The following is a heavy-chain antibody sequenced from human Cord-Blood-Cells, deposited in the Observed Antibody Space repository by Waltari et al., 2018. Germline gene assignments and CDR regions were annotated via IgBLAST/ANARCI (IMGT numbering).Heavy chain of an antibody. J-gene: IGHJ6*02. CDR1: GGTFSSYA. CDR3: ARAEGLRFLEWYGMDV. CDR2: IIPIFGTA. D-gene: IGHD3-3*01. V-gene: IGHV1-69*01. Sequence: QVQLVQSGAEVXKPXXSVKVSCKASGGTFSSYAISWVRQARGQGLEWMGGIIPIFGTANYAQNFQGRVTITADESTSTAYMELSSLRSEDTAVYYCARAEGLRFLEWYGMDVWGQGTTVTVSS.